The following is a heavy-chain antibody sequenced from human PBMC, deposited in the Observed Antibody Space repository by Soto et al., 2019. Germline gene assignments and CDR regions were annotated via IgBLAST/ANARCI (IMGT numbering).Heavy chain of an antibody. CDR2: ISAYNGNT. CDR3: ARDRRYFDCDGP. D-gene: IGHD3-9*01. J-gene: IGHJ5*02. V-gene: IGHV1-18*04. CDR1: GYTFTSYG. Sequence: ASVKVSCKASGYTFTSYGISWVRQAPGQGLEWMGWISAYNGNTNYAQRLQGRVTMTTDTSTSTAYMELRSLRSDDTAVYYCARDRRYFDCDGPWGQGTLVTVSS.